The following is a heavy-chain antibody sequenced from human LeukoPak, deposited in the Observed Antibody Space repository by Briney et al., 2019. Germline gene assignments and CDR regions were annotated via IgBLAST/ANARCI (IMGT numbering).Heavy chain of an antibody. CDR2: INPSGGST. D-gene: IGHD4-17*01. CDR3: ARGGPAGDYTGHFDY. J-gene: IGHJ4*02. V-gene: IGHV1-46*01. CDR1: GYTFTSYY. Sequence: ASVKVSCKASGYTFTSYYMHWVRQAPGQGLEWMGIINPSGGSTSYAQKFQGRVTMTRDTSTSTVYMDLSSLRSEDTAVYYCARGGPAGDYTGHFDYWGQGTLVTVSS.